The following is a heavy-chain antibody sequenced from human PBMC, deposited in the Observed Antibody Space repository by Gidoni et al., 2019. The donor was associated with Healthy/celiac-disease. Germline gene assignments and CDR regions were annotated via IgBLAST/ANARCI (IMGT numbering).Heavy chain of an antibody. CDR1: GFTFGDYA. CDR3: TRSHHYDSSGYSLFDY. CDR2: IRSKAYGGTT. Sequence: EVQLVESGGGLVQPGRSLRLSCTASGFTFGDYARSWVRQAPGKGVEWVGVIRSKAYGGTTEYAASVKGRFTISRDDSKSIAYLQMNSLKTEDTAVYYCTRSHHYDSSGYSLFDYWGQGTLVTVSS. D-gene: IGHD3-22*01. V-gene: IGHV3-49*04. J-gene: IGHJ4*02.